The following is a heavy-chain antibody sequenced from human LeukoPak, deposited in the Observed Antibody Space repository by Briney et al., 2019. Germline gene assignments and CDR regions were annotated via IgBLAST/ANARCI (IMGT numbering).Heavy chain of an antibody. J-gene: IGHJ6*02. CDR3: ARDGSSFWTFSKIYGMDV. Sequence: GGSLRLSCAASGFTFSSYAMSWVRQAPGKGLEWVAVIWYDGSNKYYADSVKGRLTISRDNSKNTLYLQMNSLRAEDTAVYYCARDGSSFWTFSKIYGMDVWGQGTTVTVSS. V-gene: IGHV3-33*08. CDR2: IWYDGSNK. D-gene: IGHD3/OR15-3a*01. CDR1: GFTFSSYA.